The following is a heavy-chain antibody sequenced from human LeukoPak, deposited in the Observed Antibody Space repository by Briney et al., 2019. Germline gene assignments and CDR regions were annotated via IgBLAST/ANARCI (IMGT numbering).Heavy chain of an antibody. V-gene: IGHV3-48*01. Sequence: GGSLRLSCAAAGFIFSDYTMNWVRQAPGKGLEWVSKISSSSAIITYADSVKGRFSIPRDNAKKSLYLQMNSLRAEDTAVYYCAREPDTAMDYWGQGTLVTVSS. CDR3: AREPDTAMDY. J-gene: IGHJ4*02. CDR2: ISSSSAII. CDR1: GFIFSDYT. D-gene: IGHD5-18*01.